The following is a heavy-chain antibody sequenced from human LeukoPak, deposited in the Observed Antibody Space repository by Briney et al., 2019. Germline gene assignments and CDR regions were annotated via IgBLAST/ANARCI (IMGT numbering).Heavy chain of an antibody. CDR1: GITFSSYG. J-gene: IGHJ4*02. CDR3: AGGYYDSTVDY. CDR2: ISSTGGTT. Sequence: GRSLRLSCAASGITFSSYGMSWVRQAPGKGLEWVSSISSTGGTTYYADSVKGRFTISRDNAKNSLYLQMNSLRAEDTAVYYCAGGYYDSTVDYWGQGTLVTVSS. V-gene: IGHV3-23*01. D-gene: IGHD3-22*01.